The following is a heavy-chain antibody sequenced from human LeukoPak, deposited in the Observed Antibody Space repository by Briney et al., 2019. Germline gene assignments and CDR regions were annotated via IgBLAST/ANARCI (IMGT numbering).Heavy chain of an antibody. CDR3: ARVNEYGDYEYYFDY. J-gene: IGHJ4*02. CDR1: GGSISSSNW. Sequence: SETLSLTCAVSGGSISSSNWWSWVRQPPGKGLEWIGEIYHSGSTNYNPSLKSRVTTSVDKSKNQFSLKLSSVTAADTAVYYCARVNEYGDYEYYFDYWGQGTLVTVSS. V-gene: IGHV4-4*02. D-gene: IGHD4-17*01. CDR2: IYHSGST.